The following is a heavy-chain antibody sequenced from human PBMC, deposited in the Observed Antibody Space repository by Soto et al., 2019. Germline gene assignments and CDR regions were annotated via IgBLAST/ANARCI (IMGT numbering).Heavy chain of an antibody. D-gene: IGHD2-15*01. J-gene: IGHJ5*02. CDR1: GFTFSSYA. CDR2: ISYDGSNK. CDR3: ARDACSGGSCYGNWFDP. V-gene: IGHV3-30-3*01. Sequence: LRLSCAASGFTFSSYAMHWVRQAPGKGLEWVAVISYDGSNKYYADSVKGRFTISRDNSKNTLYLQMNSLRAEDTAVYYCARDACSGGSCYGNWFDPWGQGTLVTVSS.